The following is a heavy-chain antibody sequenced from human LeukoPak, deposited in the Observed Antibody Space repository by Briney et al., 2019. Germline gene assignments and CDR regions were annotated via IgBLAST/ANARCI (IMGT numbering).Heavy chain of an antibody. D-gene: IGHD5-18*01. CDR3: ARGFSYGFLK. CDR1: GLTFSSCA. J-gene: IGHJ4*02. V-gene: IGHV3-23*01. Sequence: GGSLRLSCAASGLTFSSCAMNWVRQAPGKGLEWLLHITTTGDTTYCADSVKGRFTISRDNSKNTPYLQMNSLRAEDTAVYYCARGFSYGFLKWGQGTPVTVSS. CDR2: ITTTGDTT.